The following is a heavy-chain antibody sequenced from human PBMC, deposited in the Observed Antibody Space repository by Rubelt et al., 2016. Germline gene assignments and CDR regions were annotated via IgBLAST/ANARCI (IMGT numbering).Heavy chain of an antibody. CDR2: INHSGST. D-gene: IGHD6-19*01. CDR1: GGSFSGYY. Sequence: QVQLQESGPGLVKPSETLSLTCAVYGGSFSGYYWSWIRQPPGKGLEWIGEINHSGSTNYNPSLKSRVTISVDTSKNQFSLKLSAVNAADTAVYYCARGQQWLGYYFDYWGQGTLVTVSS. V-gene: IGHV4-34*01. J-gene: IGHJ4*02. CDR3: ARGQQWLGYYFDY.